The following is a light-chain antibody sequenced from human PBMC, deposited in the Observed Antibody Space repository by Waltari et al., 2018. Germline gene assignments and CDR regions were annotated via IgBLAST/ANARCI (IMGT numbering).Light chain of an antibody. V-gene: IGLV2-23*01. CDR2: EGN. J-gene: IGLJ3*02. Sequence: QSALTQPASVSGSPGQSITISCTGTSSDGGTYTFTSWYQQNPGKAPKLMIYEGNKRPSGVSKRFSGSKAGNTASLTISGLQAEDEADYYCYSYAGSGTWVFGGGTKLTVL. CDR1: SSDGGTYTF. CDR3: YSYAGSGTWV.